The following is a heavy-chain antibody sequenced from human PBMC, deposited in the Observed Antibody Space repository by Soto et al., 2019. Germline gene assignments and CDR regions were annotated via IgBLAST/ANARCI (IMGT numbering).Heavy chain of an antibody. CDR1: GGSISSYY. CDR3: ARPEGGYGSGYSWFDP. Sequence: PSETLSLTCTVSGGSISSYYWSWIRQPPGKGLEWIGTIHHTGSTYYNPSLKSRVIISLDTSKNQFSLKLSSVTAADTALYYCARPEGGYGSGYSWFDPWGQGTRVTVSS. CDR2: IHHTGST. V-gene: IGHV4-59*04. D-gene: IGHD5-12*01. J-gene: IGHJ5*02.